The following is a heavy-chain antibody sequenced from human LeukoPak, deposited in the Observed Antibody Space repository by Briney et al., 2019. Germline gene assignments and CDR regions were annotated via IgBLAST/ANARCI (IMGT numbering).Heavy chain of an antibody. CDR2: ISSSSSYI. J-gene: IGHJ4*02. D-gene: IGHD3-22*01. CDR1: GFTFSSYS. V-gene: IGHV3-21*01. Sequence: GGSLRLSCAASGFTFSSYSMNWVRQAPGKGLEWVSSISSSSSYIYYADSVKGRFTISRDNAKNSLYLQMNSLRAEDTAVYYCARGYDSSGYRPDYWGQGTLVTVSS. CDR3: ARGYDSSGYRPDY.